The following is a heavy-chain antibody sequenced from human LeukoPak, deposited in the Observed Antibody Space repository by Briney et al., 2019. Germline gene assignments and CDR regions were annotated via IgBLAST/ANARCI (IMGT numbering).Heavy chain of an antibody. CDR2: IKTDGSIT. Sequence: GGSLRLSCAASGFTFSSYWMCWVRQDPGKGLAWVSCIKTDGSITAYAGSVKGRFTISRDDAKNTLYLQMNSLRADDTAVYYCARDGDAPMTDFDYWGQGTLVTVSS. V-gene: IGHV3-74*01. CDR1: GFTFSSYW. CDR3: ARDGDAPMTDFDY. D-gene: IGHD2-21*02. J-gene: IGHJ4*02.